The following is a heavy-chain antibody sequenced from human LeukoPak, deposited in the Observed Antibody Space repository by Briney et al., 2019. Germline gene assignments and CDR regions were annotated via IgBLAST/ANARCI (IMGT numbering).Heavy chain of an antibody. CDR2: ISYDGSNK. J-gene: IGHJ4*02. Sequence: GSLRLSCAASGFTFSSYAMRWVRQAPGKGLEWVAVISYDGSNKYYADSVKGRFTISRDNSKNTLYLQMNSLRAEDTAVYYCASPPLFSGSSNYWGQGTLVTVSS. CDR1: GFTFSSYA. D-gene: IGHD1-26*01. V-gene: IGHV3-30-3*01. CDR3: ASPPLFSGSSNY.